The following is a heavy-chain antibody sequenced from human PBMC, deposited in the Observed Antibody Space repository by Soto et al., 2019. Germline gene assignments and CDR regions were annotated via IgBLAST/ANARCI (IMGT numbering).Heavy chain of an antibody. Sequence: GASVKVSCKASGYTFTSYAMHWVRQAPGQRLEWMGWINAGNGNTKYSQKFQGRVTITRDTSASTAYMELSSLRSEDTAVYYCARGILIVYCTNGVCYFSVWGQGTLVTVSS. V-gene: IGHV1-3*01. CDR1: GYTFTSYA. J-gene: IGHJ4*02. CDR3: ARGILIVYCTNGVCYFSV. CDR2: INAGNGNT. D-gene: IGHD2-8*01.